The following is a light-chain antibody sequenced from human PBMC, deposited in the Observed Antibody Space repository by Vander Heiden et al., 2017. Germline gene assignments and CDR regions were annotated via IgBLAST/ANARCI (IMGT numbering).Light chain of an antibody. Sequence: SSELTQDPAVSVALGQTVRITCQGDSLRSYYASWYQQKPGQAPVLGILVKNNRPSGIPDRFSGSSSGNTASSTIPGAQAEDEADYDCYSRASSGNPDVVFGGGTKLTVL. CDR1: SLRSYY. CDR3: YSRASSGNPDVV. CDR2: VKN. J-gene: IGLJ2*01. V-gene: IGLV3-19*01.